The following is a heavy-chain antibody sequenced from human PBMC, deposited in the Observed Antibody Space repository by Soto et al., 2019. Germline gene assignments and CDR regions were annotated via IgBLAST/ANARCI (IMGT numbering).Heavy chain of an antibody. V-gene: IGHV1-46*01. CDR2: INPSGGST. D-gene: IGHD2-21*02. CDR1: GYTFTSYY. J-gene: IGHJ5*02. Sequence: QVQLVQSGAEVKKTGASVKVSCKASGYTFTSYYMHWVRQAPGQGLEWMGIINPSGGSTSYAQKFQGRVTMNSDTSTSTVYMELSSLRSEDTAVYYCARVSRVTLLMDNWFDPWGQGTLVTVSS. CDR3: ARVSRVTLLMDNWFDP.